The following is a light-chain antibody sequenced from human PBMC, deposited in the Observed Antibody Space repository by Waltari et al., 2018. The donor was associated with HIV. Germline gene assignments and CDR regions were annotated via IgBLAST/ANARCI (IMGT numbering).Light chain of an antibody. V-gene: IGLV2-14*01. Sequence: QSALTQPASVSGPPGQSITLSCTGTTNDVGSSTYVSWHQQHPGEAPNLIIHDVSVRPSVTAIRCSGSKSGNSASLTISGLQTEDEADYYCSSYTSSSTYVFGTGTRVTVL. J-gene: IGLJ1*01. CDR2: DVS. CDR3: SSYTSSSTYV. CDR1: TNDVGSSTY.